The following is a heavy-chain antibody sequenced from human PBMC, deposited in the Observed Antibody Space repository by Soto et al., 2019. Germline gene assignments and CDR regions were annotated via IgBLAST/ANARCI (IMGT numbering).Heavy chain of an antibody. CDR3: ARGGFSSSWRLDY. J-gene: IGHJ4*02. D-gene: IGHD6-13*01. Sequence: ASVKVSGKASDYDFNTCSINCVPQAPGQGLEWMGSIFPYTGDTHYAQNLQARFTMTRDTSTNTAYMDLARLQFDDTAVYYCARGGFSSSWRLDYWGQGTLVTVSS. CDR1: DYDFNTCS. V-gene: IGHV1-18*04. CDR2: IFPYTGDT.